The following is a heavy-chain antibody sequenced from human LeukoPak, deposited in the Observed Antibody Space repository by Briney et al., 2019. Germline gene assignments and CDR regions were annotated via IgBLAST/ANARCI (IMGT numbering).Heavy chain of an antibody. D-gene: IGHD2-8*01. CDR1: GYTFTSYD. V-gene: IGHV1-8*03. CDR3: ARRAYYCTNGVCHRRYYYYMDV. Sequence: ASVKVSCKASGYTFTSYDINWVRQATGQGLEWMGWMNPNSGNTGYAQKFQGRVTITRNTSISTAYMELSSLRSEDTAVYYSARRAYYCTNGVCHRRYYYYMDVWGKGTTVTVSS. J-gene: IGHJ6*03. CDR2: MNPNSGNT.